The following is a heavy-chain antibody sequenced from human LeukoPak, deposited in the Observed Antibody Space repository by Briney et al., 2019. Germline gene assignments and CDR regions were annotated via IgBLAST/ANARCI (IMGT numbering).Heavy chain of an antibody. Sequence: GGSLRLSCAASGFTFSHCYMSWIRQAPGKGLEWVGRINSKTDGGTTEYAAPVKGRFTISRDDSENTLFLQMNSLSTEDTAVYYCTTYSSGWYPNDWGQGTLVTVSS. D-gene: IGHD6-19*01. CDR1: GFTFSHCY. CDR3: TTYSSGWYPND. CDR2: INSKTDGGTT. V-gene: IGHV3-15*01. J-gene: IGHJ4*02.